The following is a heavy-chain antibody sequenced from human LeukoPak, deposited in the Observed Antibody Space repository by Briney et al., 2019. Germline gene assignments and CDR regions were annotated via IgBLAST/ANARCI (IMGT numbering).Heavy chain of an antibody. Sequence: PGGSLRLSCAASGFTFSSYSMNWVRQALGKGLEWVSSISSSSSYIYYADSVKGRFTISRDNSKNTLYLQMNSLRAEDTAVYYCAKSRRLDGWFDPWGQGTLVTVSS. CDR1: GFTFSSYS. D-gene: IGHD1-1*01. CDR2: ISSSSSYI. J-gene: IGHJ5*02. V-gene: IGHV3-21*04. CDR3: AKSRRLDGWFDP.